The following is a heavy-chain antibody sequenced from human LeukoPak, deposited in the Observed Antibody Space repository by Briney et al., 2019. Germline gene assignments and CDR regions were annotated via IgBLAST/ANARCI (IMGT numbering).Heavy chain of an antibody. Sequence: SETLSLTCTVSGXSISSYYWSWFRQPPKKGLELIGYIYYSGTTNYNPSLKSRVTISVDTSKNQFSLKLSSVTAADTAVYYCARLTGGGYTGNFDYWGQGTLVTVSS. J-gene: IGHJ4*02. V-gene: IGHV4-59*08. D-gene: IGHD5-12*01. CDR2: IYYSGTT. CDR3: ARLTGGGYTGNFDY. CDR1: GXSISSYY.